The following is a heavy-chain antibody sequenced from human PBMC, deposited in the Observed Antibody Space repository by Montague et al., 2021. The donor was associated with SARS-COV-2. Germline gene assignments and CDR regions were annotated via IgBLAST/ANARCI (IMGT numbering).Heavy chain of an antibody. CDR1: GFSLSSSGVC. CDR2: IHWDDDK. Sequence: PALVKPTQTLTLTCSFSGFSLSSSGVCVSWIRQPPGKALEWLALIHWDDDKYYNTSLKTRLTISKDTSKNQVVLTMTNMDPVDTATYYCARTYYDILPNLYYFDYWGQGTLVTVSS. J-gene: IGHJ4*02. CDR3: ARTYYDILPNLYYFDY. V-gene: IGHV2-70*01. D-gene: IGHD3-9*01.